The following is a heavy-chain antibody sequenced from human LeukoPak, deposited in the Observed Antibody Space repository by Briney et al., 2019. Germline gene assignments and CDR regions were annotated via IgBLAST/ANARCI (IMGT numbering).Heavy chain of an antibody. V-gene: IGHV2-5*01. J-gene: IGHJ4*02. CDR1: GGSISSYYW. D-gene: IGHD3-9*01. Sequence: TLSLTCTVSGGSISSYYWSWIRQPPGKALEWLALIYWNDDKRYSPSLKSRLTITKDTSKNHVVLTMTNMDPVDTATYYCAHHLDWLDYWGQGTLVTVSS. CDR3: AHHLDWLDY. CDR2: IYWNDDK.